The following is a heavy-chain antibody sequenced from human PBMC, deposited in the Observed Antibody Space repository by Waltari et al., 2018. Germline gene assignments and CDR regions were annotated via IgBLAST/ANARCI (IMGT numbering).Heavy chain of an antibody. V-gene: IGHV4-38-2*01. Sequence: QVQLQQSGPGQVKPSETLSLTCAVSGGSLRRGYYWGWIRQPLGKGLEWIGSVSHSGSLYYTPSLNSRCNIPIHIAKPQVSRMLRSVNAADTAFYFCADDLVGTAFAPDAIDIWGQGTMVIVSS. CDR3: ADDLVGTAFAPDAIDI. D-gene: IGHD1-1*01. J-gene: IGHJ3*02. CDR1: GGSLRRGYY. CDR2: VSHSGSL.